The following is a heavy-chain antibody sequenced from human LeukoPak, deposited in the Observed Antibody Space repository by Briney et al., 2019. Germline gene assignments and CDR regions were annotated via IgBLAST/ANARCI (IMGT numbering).Heavy chain of an antibody. CDR3: ARKGGGTMVRYNWFDP. D-gene: IGHD3-10*01. CDR1: GYTFTGYY. Sequence: GASVKVSCKASGYTFTGYYMHWVRQAPGQGLEWMGWITPNGGGTSYAQKFQGRVTMTRDTSISTAYMELSRLRSDDTAVYYCARKGGGTMVRYNWFDPWGQRTLATVSS. CDR2: ITPNGGGT. J-gene: IGHJ5*02. V-gene: IGHV1-2*02.